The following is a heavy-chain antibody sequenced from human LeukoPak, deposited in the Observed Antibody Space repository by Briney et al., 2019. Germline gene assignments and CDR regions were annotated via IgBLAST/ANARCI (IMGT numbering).Heavy chain of an antibody. V-gene: IGHV3-23*01. J-gene: IGHJ4*02. Sequence: GGSLRLSCAASGFTFSSYAMSWVRQAPGKGLEWVSAISGSGGSTYYADSVKGRFTISRDNSENTLYLQMNSLRAEDTAVYYCAKEGLLWFGELLYPDYWGQGTLVTVSS. CDR2: ISGSGGST. CDR1: GFTFSSYA. D-gene: IGHD3-10*01. CDR3: AKEGLLWFGELLYPDY.